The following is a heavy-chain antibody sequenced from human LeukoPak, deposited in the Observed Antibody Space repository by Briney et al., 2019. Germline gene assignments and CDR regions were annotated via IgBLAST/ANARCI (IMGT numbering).Heavy chain of an antibody. J-gene: IGHJ5*02. D-gene: IGHD3-10*01. CDR1: GYTFTSYY. Sequence: GASVKVSCKASGYTFTSYYMHWVRQAPGQGLEWMGIINPSGGSTSYAQKFQGRVTITRNTSISTAYMELSSLRSEDTAVYYCARGQGKLLWFGESPRWFDPWGQGTLVTVSS. CDR2: INPSGGST. V-gene: IGHV1-46*01. CDR3: ARGQGKLLWFGESPRWFDP.